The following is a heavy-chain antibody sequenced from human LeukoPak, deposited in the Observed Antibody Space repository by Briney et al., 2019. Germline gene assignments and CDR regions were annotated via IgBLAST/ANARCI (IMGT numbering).Heavy chain of an antibody. D-gene: IGHD2-15*01. CDR3: ARDGVAGYGMDV. CDR1: GFTFSSFW. J-gene: IGHJ6*02. Sequence: GGSLRLSWAASGFTFSSFWMSGFRQPPGKGRGGVANTKQDGSEKFYVDSVKGRFTISRDNAKNSLYLQMNSLRAEDTAVYYCARDGVAGYGMDVWGRGTTVTVSS. V-gene: IGHV3-7*01. CDR2: TKQDGSEK.